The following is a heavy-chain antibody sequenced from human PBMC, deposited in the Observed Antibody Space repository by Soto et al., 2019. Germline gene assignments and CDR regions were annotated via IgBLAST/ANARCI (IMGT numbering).Heavy chain of an antibody. V-gene: IGHV1-18*04. CDR2: ISAYNGNT. D-gene: IGHD3-22*01. Sequence: APVKVSCKASGYTFTSYGISWVRQAPGQGLEWMGWISAYNGNTNYAQKLQGRVTMTTDTSTSTAYMELRSLRSDDTAVYYCARDRDGYYYDSSGYDAFDIWGQGTMVTVSS. CDR3: ARDRDGYYYDSSGYDAFDI. J-gene: IGHJ3*02. CDR1: GYTFTSYG.